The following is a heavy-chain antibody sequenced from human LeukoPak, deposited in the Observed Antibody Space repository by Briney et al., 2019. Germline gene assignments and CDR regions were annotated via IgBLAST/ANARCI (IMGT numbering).Heavy chain of an antibody. Sequence: PSETLSLTRAVYGGSFSDYYWGWIRQPPGKGLEWIGEINHSGSTNYNPSLKSRVTISVDTSKNQFSLKPSSMTAADTAVYYCARVRGRSGYLDYWGQGTLVTVPS. V-gene: IGHV4-34*01. J-gene: IGHJ4*02. CDR2: INHSGST. CDR1: GGSFSDYY. CDR3: ARVRGRSGYLDY. D-gene: IGHD2-15*01.